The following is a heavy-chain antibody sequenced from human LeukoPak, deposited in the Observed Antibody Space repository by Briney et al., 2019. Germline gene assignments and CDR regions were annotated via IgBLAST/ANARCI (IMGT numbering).Heavy chain of an antibody. Sequence: GGSLRLSCAASGFTFNTYTMNWVRQAPGKGLEWVSYISGSSGIIDYADTVRGRFTISRDNAKNSLYLQMNSLRVEDTAVYYCARAQTMVAYPFLYWGQGTLVTVSS. CDR2: ISGSSGII. CDR1: GFTFNTYT. CDR3: ARAQTMVAYPFLY. D-gene: IGHD4/OR15-4a*01. V-gene: IGHV3-48*01. J-gene: IGHJ4*02.